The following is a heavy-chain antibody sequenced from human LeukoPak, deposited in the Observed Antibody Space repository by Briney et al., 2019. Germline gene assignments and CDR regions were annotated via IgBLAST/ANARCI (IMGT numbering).Heavy chain of an antibody. Sequence: GGSLRLSCAASGFTVSSNYMSWVRQAPGKGLEWVAVISYDGSNKYYADSVKGRFTISRDNSKNTLYLQMNSLRAEDTAVYYCARDSGSYCDYWGQGTLVTVSS. J-gene: IGHJ4*02. D-gene: IGHD3-10*01. CDR3: ARDSGSYCDY. V-gene: IGHV3-30-3*01. CDR2: ISYDGSNK. CDR1: GFTVSSNY.